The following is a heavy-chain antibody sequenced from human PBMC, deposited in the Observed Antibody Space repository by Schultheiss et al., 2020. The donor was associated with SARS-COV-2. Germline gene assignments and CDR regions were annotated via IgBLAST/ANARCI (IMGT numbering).Heavy chain of an antibody. CDR1: GGSFSGYY. J-gene: IGHJ4*02. D-gene: IGHD4-17*01. V-gene: IGHV4-34*01. Sequence: SETLSLTCAVYGGSFSGYYWSWIRQHPGKGLEWIGYIYYSGSTNYNPSLKSRVTISVDTSKNQFSLKLSSVTAADTAVYYCARGLLTVTLGDYWGQGTLVTVSS. CDR3: ARGLLTVTLGDY. CDR2: IYYSGST.